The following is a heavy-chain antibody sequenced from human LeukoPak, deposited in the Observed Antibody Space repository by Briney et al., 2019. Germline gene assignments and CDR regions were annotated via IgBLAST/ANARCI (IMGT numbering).Heavy chain of an antibody. CDR2: IYSGGST. V-gene: IGHV3-53*01. D-gene: IGHD3-3*01. Sequence: GGSLRLSCAASGFTVSSNYMSWVRQAPGKGLEWVSVIYSGGSTYYADSVRGRFTISRGNSKNTLYLQMNSLRAEDTAVYYCAAGGFLEWLSPFDYWGQGTLVTVSS. CDR3: AAGGFLEWLSPFDY. J-gene: IGHJ4*02. CDR1: GFTVSSNY.